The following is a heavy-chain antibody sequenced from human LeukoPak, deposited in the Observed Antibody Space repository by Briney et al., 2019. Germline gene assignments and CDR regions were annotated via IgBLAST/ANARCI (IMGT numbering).Heavy chain of an antibody. CDR3: ARGLAGRASGAVYFDL. V-gene: IGHV4-59*01. CDR2: IYDHGRT. D-gene: IGHD3-16*01. CDR1: GGSFSY. Sequence: SETLSLTCIVSGGSFSYLSWIRQPPGKGLEWIGIIYDHGRTEYNPSLKRRVSISVDTSKNQVSLRLNSVTPADTAVYYCARGLAGRASGAVYFDLWGRGALVTVSS. J-gene: IGHJ2*01.